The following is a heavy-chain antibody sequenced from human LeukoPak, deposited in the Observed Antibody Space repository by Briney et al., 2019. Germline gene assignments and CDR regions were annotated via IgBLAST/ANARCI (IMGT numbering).Heavy chain of an antibody. CDR3: ARLSAYYYGSYFYYYMDV. CDR1: GFSFSSYW. J-gene: IGHJ6*03. D-gene: IGHD3-10*01. CDR2: IRQDESER. Sequence: GGSLRLSCEASGFSFSSYWMTWVRQPPGKGPEWVANIRQDESERYSADSVKGRFTISRDNAKKSVYLHMSSLRAEDSALYYCARLSAYYYGSYFYYYMDVWGKGTTVTVSS. V-gene: IGHV3-7*01.